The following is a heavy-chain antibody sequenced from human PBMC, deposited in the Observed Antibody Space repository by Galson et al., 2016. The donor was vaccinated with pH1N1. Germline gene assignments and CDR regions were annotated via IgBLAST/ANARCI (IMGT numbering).Heavy chain of an antibody. Sequence: PAPVKPTQTLTLTCTFSGFSLSTSGMSVSWIRQPPGKALERLARIDWDDDKYYRTSLKTRLTISKDTSKNQVVLTMTNMDPVDTASYNCARGPGAVPGTNNENYMDVWGKGTTVTVSS. CDR1: GFSLSTSGMS. CDR2: IDWDDDK. CDR3: ARGPGAVPGTNNENYMDV. D-gene: IGHD6-19*01. V-gene: IGHV2-70*11. J-gene: IGHJ6*03.